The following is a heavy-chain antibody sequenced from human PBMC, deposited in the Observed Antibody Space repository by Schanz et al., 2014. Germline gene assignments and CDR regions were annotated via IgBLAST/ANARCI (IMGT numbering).Heavy chain of an antibody. CDR2: ISNDGNIK. J-gene: IGHJ4*02. Sequence: QVQLLQFGGGVVQPGRSLRLSCAASGFTFSSYAMHWVRQAPGKGLEWVARISNDGNIKYYADSVEGRFAISRDNSRNTLYLQMNSLRTEDTAVYYCASRSGYSDYGTYFDFWGQGTLVTVSS. CDR1: GFTFSSYA. D-gene: IGHD5-12*01. V-gene: IGHV3-30*01. CDR3: ASRSGYSDYGTYFDF.